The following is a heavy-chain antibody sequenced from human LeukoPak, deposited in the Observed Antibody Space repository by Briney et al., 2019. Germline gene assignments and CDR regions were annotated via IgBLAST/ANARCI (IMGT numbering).Heavy chain of an antibody. CDR2: IQQHGSET. CDR1: GFTFSNYW. J-gene: IGHJ4*02. CDR3: ARGSVDGNLFDY. V-gene: IGHV3-7*01. D-gene: IGHD6-19*01. Sequence: GGSLRLSCEGSGFTFSNYWMSWVRQAPGKGLEWVANIQQHGSETYYGDSVKGRFTISRDNAKNSLYLQVNSLRAEDTAVYYCARGSVDGNLFDYWGQGTLVTVSS.